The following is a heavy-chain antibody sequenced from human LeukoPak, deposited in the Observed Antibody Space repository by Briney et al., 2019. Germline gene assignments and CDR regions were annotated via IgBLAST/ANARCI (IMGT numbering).Heavy chain of an antibody. CDR2: IIPIFGTA. J-gene: IGHJ4*02. CDR1: GGTFISYA. CDR3: ASALVYYDSSGYYPFTDY. V-gene: IGHV1-69*13. Sequence: ASVKVSCKASGGTFISYAISWVRQAPGQGLEWMGRIIPIFGTANYAQKFQGRVTITADESTSTAYMEPSSLRSEDTAVYYCASALVYYDSSGYYPFTDYWGQGTLVTVSS. D-gene: IGHD3-22*01.